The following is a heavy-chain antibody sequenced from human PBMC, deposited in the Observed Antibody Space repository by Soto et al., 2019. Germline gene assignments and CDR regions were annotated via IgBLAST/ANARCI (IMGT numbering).Heavy chain of an antibody. Sequence: ASVKVSCKASGYTFTSYGISWVRQAPGQGLEWMGWISAYNGNTNYAQKLQGRVTMTTDTSTSTAYMELRCLRSDDTAVYYCARVRAKGDLPDSIYYYYYMDVWGKGTTVTVSS. CDR3: ARVRAKGDLPDSIYYYYYMDV. D-gene: IGHD3-3*01. CDR1: GYTFTSYG. J-gene: IGHJ6*03. V-gene: IGHV1-18*01. CDR2: ISAYNGNT.